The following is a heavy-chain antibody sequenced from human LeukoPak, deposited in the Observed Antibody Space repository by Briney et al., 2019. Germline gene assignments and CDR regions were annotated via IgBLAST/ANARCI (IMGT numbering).Heavy chain of an antibody. CDR2: ISYDGSNK. CDR1: GFTFSSYG. CDR3: ASSSPIAVALFDY. J-gene: IGHJ4*02. V-gene: IGHV3-30*03. D-gene: IGHD6-19*01. Sequence: GGSLRLSCAASGFTFSSYGMHWVRQAPGRGLEWVAVISYDGSNKYYADSVKGRFTISRDNSKNTLYLQMNSLRAEDTAVYYCASSSPIAVALFDYWGQGTLVTVSS.